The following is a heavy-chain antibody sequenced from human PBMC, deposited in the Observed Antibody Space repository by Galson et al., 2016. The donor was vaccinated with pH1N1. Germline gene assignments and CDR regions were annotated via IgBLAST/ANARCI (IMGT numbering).Heavy chain of an antibody. Sequence: SLRLSCAASGFTFTSYAVHWVRQAPGKGLEWVAAILYDGTNEYYADSVKGRFTISRDKTQSTVYLQMNSLRTEDTAVYYCARDREYSGHEGFHWAQGTLVIVSS. D-gene: IGHD5-12*01. CDR1: GFTFTSYA. J-gene: IGHJ4*02. V-gene: IGHV3-30*04. CDR2: ILYDGTNE. CDR3: ARDREYSGHEGFH.